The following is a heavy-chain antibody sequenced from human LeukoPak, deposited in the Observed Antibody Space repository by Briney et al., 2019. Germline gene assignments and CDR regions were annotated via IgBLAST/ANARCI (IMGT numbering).Heavy chain of an antibody. J-gene: IGHJ6*03. CDR1: GFTFSSYG. V-gene: IGHV3-30*02. Sequence: PGGSLRLSCAASGFTFSSYGMHWVRQAPGKGLQWVAFIRHDGSNKKYADSVKGRFTISRDNSKNTLSLQMNSLRAEDTAVYYCAKGSKLLVITRDHHMDVWGKGTTVTISS. D-gene: IGHD3-22*01. CDR2: IRHDGSNK. CDR3: AKGSKLLVITRDHHMDV.